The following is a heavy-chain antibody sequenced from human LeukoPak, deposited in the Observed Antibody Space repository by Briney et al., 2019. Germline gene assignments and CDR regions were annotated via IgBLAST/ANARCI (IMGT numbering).Heavy chain of an antibody. Sequence: GGSLKISCKGSGYRFTSYWIGWVRQMPGKGLEWVGIIYVGDSDTRYSPSFQGQVTISADKSISTAYLQWSSLKASDTAMYYCARREAAREFDYWGQGTLVTVSS. D-gene: IGHD6-6*01. CDR1: GYRFTSYW. CDR3: ARREAAREFDY. CDR2: IYVGDSDT. V-gene: IGHV5-51*01. J-gene: IGHJ4*02.